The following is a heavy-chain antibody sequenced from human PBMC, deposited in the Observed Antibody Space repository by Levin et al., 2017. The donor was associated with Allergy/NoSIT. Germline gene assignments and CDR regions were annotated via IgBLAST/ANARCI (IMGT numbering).Heavy chain of an antibody. CDR2: INPSGGST. CDR1: GYTFTSYY. CDR3: ARDLGMLGYPLAGSTTVTSPYYYYMDV. J-gene: IGHJ6*03. V-gene: IGHV1-46*01. Sequence: GASVKVSCKASGYTFTSYYMHWVRQAPGQGLEWMGIINPSGGSTSYAQKFQGRVTMTRDTSTSTVYMELSSLRSEDTAVYYCARDLGMLGYPLAGSTTVTSPYYYYMDVWGKGTTVTVSS. D-gene: IGHD4-17*01.